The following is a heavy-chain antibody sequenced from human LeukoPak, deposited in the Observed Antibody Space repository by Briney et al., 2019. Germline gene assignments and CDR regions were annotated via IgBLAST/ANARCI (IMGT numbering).Heavy chain of an antibody. V-gene: IGHV1-2*02. J-gene: IGHJ3*02. Sequence: ASVKVSCKASGYTFAGYYIHWVRQAPGQGLEWVGWTNPNSGGTNYAQNFQGRVTMTRDTSISTAYMELSSLRSDDTAVYYCAREEATGLTPGLAFDIWGQGTMVTVSS. CDR2: TNPNSGGT. CDR1: GYTFAGYY. D-gene: IGHD4-23*01. CDR3: AREEATGLTPGLAFDI.